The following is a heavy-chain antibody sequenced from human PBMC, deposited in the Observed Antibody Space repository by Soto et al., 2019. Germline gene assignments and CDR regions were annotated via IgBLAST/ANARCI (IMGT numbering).Heavy chain of an antibody. CDR1: GYSFSSYW. V-gene: IGHV5-10-1*01. CDR2: IDPSHSYT. CDR3: ARRDSRWYNWFDA. J-gene: IGHJ5*02. D-gene: IGHD6-19*01. Sequence: PGESLKISCKGSGYSFSSYWISWASQMRGKGLEWRGRIDPSHSYTNYSPSFQGDVTISADKYISTAYLQWSSLNASATALYYCARRDSRWYNWFDAWGQGSMVTLA.